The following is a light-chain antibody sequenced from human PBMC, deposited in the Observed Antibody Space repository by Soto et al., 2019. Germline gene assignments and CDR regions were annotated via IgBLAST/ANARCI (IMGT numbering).Light chain of an antibody. V-gene: IGKV3-20*01. Sequence: EIVLTQAPGTLAVSPGERVTLSCRASQSVGNNLAWHQQKPGQAPRLLIYGASSRATGIPDRFSGSGSGTDFTLTTSRLELYYFAVYYCPQHGSPPKTVAPGTTVE. J-gene: IGKJ1*01. CDR3: PQHGSPPKT. CDR2: GAS. CDR1: QSVGNN.